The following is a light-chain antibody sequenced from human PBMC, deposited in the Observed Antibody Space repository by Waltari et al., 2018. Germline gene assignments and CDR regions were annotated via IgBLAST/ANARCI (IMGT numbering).Light chain of an antibody. Sequence: QSVLTQPPSASGTPGQRVTISCSGSSSTLGFTTVSWYQQVPGEAPRILMYTDNQRPSGVPDRFSGSKSGSSASLAISGLRPEDEADYYCAAWDDNLNGWAFGGGTKVTVL. CDR3: AAWDDNLNGWA. CDR2: TDN. J-gene: IGLJ3*02. CDR1: SSTLGFTT. V-gene: IGLV1-44*01.